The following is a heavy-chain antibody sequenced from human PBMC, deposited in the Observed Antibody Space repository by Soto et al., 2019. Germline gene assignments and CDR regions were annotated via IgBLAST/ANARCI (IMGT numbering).Heavy chain of an antibody. CDR3: ARAPHRIVVVTAIASYFDY. CDR2: ISHSGTT. J-gene: IGHJ4*02. V-gene: IGHV4-30-2*01. Sequence: SETLSLTCAVSGDSIISRGYSWSWIRQPPGKGLEWIGYISHSGTTYHNPSLKSRLTISMDRSTNQFSLKLKSVSAADTAVYYCARAPHRIVVVTAIASYFDYWGQGVLVTVSS. D-gene: IGHD2-21*02. CDR1: GDSIISRGYS.